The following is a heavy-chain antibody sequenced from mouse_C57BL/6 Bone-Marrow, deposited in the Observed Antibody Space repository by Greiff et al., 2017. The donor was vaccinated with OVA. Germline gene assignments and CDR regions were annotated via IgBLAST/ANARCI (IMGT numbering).Heavy chain of an antibody. J-gene: IGHJ4*01. CDR3: TGASYDLYAMDY. CDR2: IRLKSDNYAT. D-gene: IGHD2-10*01. Sequence: LSFLSSFFPFLPSFITFFLHSPDKGLDWVAQIRLKSDNYATHYAESVKGRFTISRDDSKSSVYLQMNNLRAEDTGIYYCTGASYDLYAMDYWGQGTSVTVSS. CDR1: FFPFLPSF. V-gene: IGHV6-3*01.